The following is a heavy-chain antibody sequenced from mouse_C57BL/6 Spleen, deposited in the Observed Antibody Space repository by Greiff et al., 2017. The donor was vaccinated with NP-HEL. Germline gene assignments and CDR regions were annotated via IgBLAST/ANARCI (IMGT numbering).Heavy chain of an antibody. Sequence: EVKLVESGGGLVKPGGSLKLSCAASGFTFSSYTTSWVRQTPEKRLEWVATISGGGGNTYYPDSVKGRFTISRDNAKNTLYLQMSSLRSEDTALYYCARRGGYGYDAYWYFDVWGTGTTVTVSS. D-gene: IGHD2-2*01. CDR1: GFTFSSYT. CDR3: ARRGGYGYDAYWYFDV. CDR2: ISGGGGNT. J-gene: IGHJ1*03. V-gene: IGHV5-9*01.